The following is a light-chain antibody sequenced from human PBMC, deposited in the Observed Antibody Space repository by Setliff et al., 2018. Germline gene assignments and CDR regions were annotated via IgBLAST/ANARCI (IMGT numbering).Light chain of an antibody. CDR3: QVWDSGSEHYV. J-gene: IGLJ1*01. CDR1: NIGGKS. V-gene: IGLV3-21*04. CDR2: YDS. Sequence: ELTQPPSVPVAPGKTARITCGGNNIGGKSVNWYQQKPGQAPVLVIYYDSDRPSGIPERFFGSNSGNTATLTISRVEAGDETDYYCQVWDSGSEHYVFGTGTKVTVL.